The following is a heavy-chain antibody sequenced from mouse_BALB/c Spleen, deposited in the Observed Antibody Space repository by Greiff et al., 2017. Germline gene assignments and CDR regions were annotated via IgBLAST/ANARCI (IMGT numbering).Heavy chain of an antibody. CDR1: GFSLTSYG. J-gene: IGHJ4*01. V-gene: IGHV2-2*02. CDR3: ARGYYRYDGYAMDY. Sequence: QVQLQQSGPGLVQPSQSLSITCTVSGFSLTSYGVHWVRQSPGKGLEWLGVIWSGGSTDYNAAFISRLSISKDNSKSQVFFKMNSLQANDTAIYYCARGYYRYDGYAMDYWGQGTSVTVSS. CDR2: IWSGGST. D-gene: IGHD2-14*01.